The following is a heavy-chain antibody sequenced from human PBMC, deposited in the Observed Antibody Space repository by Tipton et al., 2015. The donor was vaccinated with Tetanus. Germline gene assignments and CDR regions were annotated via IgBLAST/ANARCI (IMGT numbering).Heavy chain of an antibody. CDR3: ARQDTLNYYYVGYFHD. CDR1: GDSIRRSY. D-gene: IGHD3-22*01. Sequence: LRLSCNVSGDSIRRSYWSWIRQPPGKGLEWIAYIFYNGRTQSNPSLKRRVSISVDTAKNQFSLQLSSVTAADTAIYYCARQDTLNYYYVGYFHDWGQGTLVTVSS. V-gene: IGHV4-59*08. CDR2: IFYNGRT. J-gene: IGHJ1*01.